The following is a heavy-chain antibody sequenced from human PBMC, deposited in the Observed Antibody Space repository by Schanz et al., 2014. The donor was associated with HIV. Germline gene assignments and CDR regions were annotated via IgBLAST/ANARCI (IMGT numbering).Heavy chain of an antibody. J-gene: IGHJ4*02. CDR2: FIPVFGTA. V-gene: IGHV1-69*01. CDR3: ARDRSAAVTASDY. D-gene: IGHD6-13*01. Sequence: QVQLVQSGAEVKKPGSSVKVSCKASGGTFNIYGISWVRQAPGQGLEWMGGFIPVFGTANYAQKFQGRVTMTADESTSTAYMELSSLRSEDTAVYYCARDRSAAVTASDYWGQGTLVTVSS. CDR1: GGTFNIYG.